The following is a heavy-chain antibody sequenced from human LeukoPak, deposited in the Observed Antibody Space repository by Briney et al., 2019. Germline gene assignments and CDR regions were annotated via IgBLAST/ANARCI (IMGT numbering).Heavy chain of an antibody. Sequence: SETLSLTCTVSGGSISSYYWSWIRQPPGKGLEWIGYIYYSGSTNYNPSLKSRVTISVDTSKNQFSLKLSSVTAADAAVYYCARSSLGTYYFDYWGQGTLVTVSS. D-gene: IGHD7-27*01. J-gene: IGHJ4*02. V-gene: IGHV4-59*01. CDR2: IYYSGST. CDR1: GGSISSYY. CDR3: ARSSLGTYYFDY.